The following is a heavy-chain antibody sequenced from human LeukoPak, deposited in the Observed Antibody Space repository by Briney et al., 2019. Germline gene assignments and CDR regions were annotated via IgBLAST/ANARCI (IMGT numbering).Heavy chain of an antibody. CDR1: GFTFSSYS. J-gene: IGHJ4*02. D-gene: IGHD2-8*01. CDR3: AKGPTWYYFDY. CDR2: ISSSSSTI. V-gene: IGHV3-48*04. Sequence: GGSLRLSCAASGFTFSSYSMNWVRQAPGKGLEWVSYISSSSSTIYYADSVKGRFTISRDDAKDSLYLQMNSLRTEDTAFYYCAKGPTWYYFDYWGQGTLVTVSS.